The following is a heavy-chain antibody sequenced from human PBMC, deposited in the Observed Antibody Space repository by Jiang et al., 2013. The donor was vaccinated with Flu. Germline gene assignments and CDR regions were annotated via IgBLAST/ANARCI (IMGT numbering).Heavy chain of an antibody. J-gene: IGHJ6*02. CDR1: GYTFTSYG. V-gene: IGHV1-18*01. D-gene: IGHD2-2*01. CDR2: ISAYNGNT. Sequence: GAEVKKPGASVKVSCKASGYTFTSYGISWVRQAPGQGLEWMGWISAYNGNTNYAQKLQGRVTMTTDTSTSTAYMELRSLRSDDTAVYYCARDPGGNLPAAMKDYYYYYGMDVWGQGTTVTVSS. CDR3: ARDPGGNLPAAMKDYYYYYGMDV.